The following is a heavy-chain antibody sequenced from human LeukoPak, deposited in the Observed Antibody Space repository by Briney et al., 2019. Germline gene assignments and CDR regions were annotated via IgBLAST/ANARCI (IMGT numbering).Heavy chain of an antibody. CDR2: INPNNGET. CDR1: GSTFTAAY. D-gene: IGHD3-9*01. Sequence: GASVKVSCKTSGSTFTAAYMHWVRQAPGQGLEWMGWINPNNGETKFAQKFQGRVTMTRDTSISTVYMDLGGLRSDDTAVYYCARVLFNSGYDYWGQGSLVTVSS. CDR3: ARVLFNSGYDY. J-gene: IGHJ4*02. V-gene: IGHV1-2*02.